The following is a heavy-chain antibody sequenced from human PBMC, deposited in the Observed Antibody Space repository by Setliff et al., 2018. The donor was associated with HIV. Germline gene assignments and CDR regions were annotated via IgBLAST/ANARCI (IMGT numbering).Heavy chain of an antibody. V-gene: IGHV1-3*01. CDR1: GYTFTSYA. J-gene: IGHJ4*02. CDR3: TRDRVPKRGYTYREPDFDS. CDR2: INAGNGNT. D-gene: IGHD5-12*01. Sequence: VASVKVSCKASGYTFTSYAMHWVRQAPGQRLEWMGWINAGNGNTKYSQKFQDRVTISRDTSASTGYMELSRLRSEDTAVYYCTRDRVPKRGYTYREPDFDSWGQGTLVTVSS.